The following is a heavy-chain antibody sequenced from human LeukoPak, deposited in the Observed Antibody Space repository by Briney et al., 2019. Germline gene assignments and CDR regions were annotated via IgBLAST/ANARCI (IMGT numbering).Heavy chain of an antibody. CDR2: INHSGST. D-gene: IGHD3-22*01. J-gene: IGHJ6*03. Sequence: SETLSLTCALYLGSFSGYYWSWIRQPPGKGLEWIGEINHSGSTNYNPSLKSRVTISVDTSKNQFSLRLSSVTAADTAVYYCARVLLTMTTQTHGGYYYMDVWGKGTTVTVSS. CDR1: LGSFSGYY. CDR3: ARVLLTMTTQTHGGYYYMDV. V-gene: IGHV4-34*01.